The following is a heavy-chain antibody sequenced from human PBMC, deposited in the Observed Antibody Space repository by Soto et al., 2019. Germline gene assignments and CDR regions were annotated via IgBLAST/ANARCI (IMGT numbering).Heavy chain of an antibody. V-gene: IGHV2-70*01. Sequence: SGATLVNPTQPLTLTCTFSGFSLSTSGMCVSWIRQPPGKALEWLALIDWDDDKYYSTSLKTRLTISKDTSKNQVVLTMTSMEPVDTATDYCARLSAADYYYGKDVLGQGTTGTVSS. J-gene: IGHJ6*02. CDR3: ARLSAADYYYGKDV. D-gene: IGHD6-13*01. CDR1: GFSLSTSGMC. CDR2: IDWDDDK.